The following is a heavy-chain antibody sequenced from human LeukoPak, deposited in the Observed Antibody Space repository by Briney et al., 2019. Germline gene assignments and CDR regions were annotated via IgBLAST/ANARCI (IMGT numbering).Heavy chain of an antibody. CDR2: VKSKTDGGTT. J-gene: IGHJ3*01. V-gene: IGHV3-15*01. CDR1: RFTFSYAW. D-gene: IGHD3-22*01. CDR3: TTDIYYDNNGYFHDAFEF. Sequence: GGSLRLSCAASRFTFSYAWMSWVRQAPGKGLEWVGRVKSKTDGGTTDYAAPVKGRFTISRDDSENTLYLRMNSLKTEDTAVYYCTTDIYYDNNGYFHDAFEFWGQGTMVTVSS.